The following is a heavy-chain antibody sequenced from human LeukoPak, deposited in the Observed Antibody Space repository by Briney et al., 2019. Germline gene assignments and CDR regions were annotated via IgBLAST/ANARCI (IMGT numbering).Heavy chain of an antibody. CDR2: ISYDGSNK. V-gene: IGHV3-30-3*01. CDR1: GFTFSSYA. D-gene: IGHD1-26*01. J-gene: IGHJ4*02. CDR3: ARDSPGGGSATELCYFDY. Sequence: PGGSLRLSCAASGFTFSSYAMHWVRQAPGKGLEWVAVISYDGSNKYYADSVKGRFTISRDNSKNTLYLQMNSLRAEDTAVYYCARDSPGGGSATELCYFDYWGQGTLVTVSS.